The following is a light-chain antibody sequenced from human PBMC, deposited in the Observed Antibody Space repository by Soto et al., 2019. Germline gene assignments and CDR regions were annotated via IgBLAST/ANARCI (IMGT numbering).Light chain of an antibody. CDR3: LQHYGAPLT. CDR1: RRLLSSSNSKNY. V-gene: IGKV4-1*01. Sequence: DTVMTQSPDSLAVSLGERATITCKSSRRLLSSSNSKNYLAWHQQKSGQAPKLLIYWASTRESGVPDRFSGSGSGTDFTLTISSVQAEDVAVYYCLQHYGAPLTFGGGTKVDNK. J-gene: IGKJ4*01. CDR2: WAS.